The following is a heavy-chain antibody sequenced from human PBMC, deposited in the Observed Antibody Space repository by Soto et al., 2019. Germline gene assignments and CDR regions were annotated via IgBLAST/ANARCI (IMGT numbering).Heavy chain of an antibody. CDR2: ISLYSDGT. J-gene: IGHJ5*01. Sequence: QVPLVPSGGEVKLPGASVKYSCKTSGYTLSNYVITWVRHAPGRPLEWLGWISLYSDGTNYAEKLQSRVSMTTEKSTATAYMELRSLRSADTAVYYFARVVPGAEAWFGSCGQGNLGTGSS. D-gene: IGHD2-2*01. CDR3: ARVVPGAEAWFGS. CDR1: GYTLSNYV. V-gene: IGHV1-18*01.